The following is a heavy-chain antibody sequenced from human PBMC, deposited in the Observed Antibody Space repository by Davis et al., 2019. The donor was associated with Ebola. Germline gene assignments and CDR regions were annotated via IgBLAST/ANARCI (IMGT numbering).Heavy chain of an antibody. D-gene: IGHD3-3*01. CDR2: IYHSGST. J-gene: IGHJ6*02. CDR3: ARGYDFWSGEYYYYYYGMDV. CDR1: GGSISSYY. V-gene: IGHV4-59*12. Sequence: SETLSLTCTVSGGSISSYYWSWVRQPPGKGLDWIGEIYHSGSTNYNPSLKSRVTISVDKSKNQFSLKLSSVTAADTAVYYCARGYDFWSGEYYYYYYGMDVWGQGTTVTVSS.